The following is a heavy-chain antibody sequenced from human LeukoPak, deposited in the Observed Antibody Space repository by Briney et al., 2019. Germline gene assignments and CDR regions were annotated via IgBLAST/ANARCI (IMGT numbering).Heavy chain of an antibody. CDR1: GFTFSNYW. D-gene: IGHD3-16*01. J-gene: IGHJ4*02. V-gene: IGHV3-7*01. CDR3: AKDVAYTFDY. Sequence: GGSLRLSCAASGFTFSNYWMTWVRQAPGKGLEWVASIKQDGSEKSYVDSVKGRFTISRDNAKNSLYLQMNSLRAEDTAVYYCAKDVAYTFDYWGQGTLVTVSS. CDR2: IKQDGSEK.